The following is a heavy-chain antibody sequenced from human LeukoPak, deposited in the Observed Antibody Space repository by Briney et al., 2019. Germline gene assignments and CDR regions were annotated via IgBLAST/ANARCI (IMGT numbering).Heavy chain of an antibody. CDR2: IYYSGST. CDR1: GGSVSSGSYY. CDR3: ARVKGHDYGEHFDY. D-gene: IGHD4-17*01. J-gene: IGHJ4*02. V-gene: IGHV4-61*01. Sequence: SETLSLTCTVSGGSVSSGSYYWSWIRQPPGKGLEWIGYIYYSGSTNYNPSLKSRVTISVDTSKNQFSLKLSSVTAADTAVYYCARVKGHDYGEHFDYWGREPWSPSPQ.